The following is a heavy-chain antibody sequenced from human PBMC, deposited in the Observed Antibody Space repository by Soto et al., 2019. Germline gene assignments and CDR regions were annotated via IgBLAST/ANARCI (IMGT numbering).Heavy chain of an antibody. Sequence: PGGSLRLSCAASGFNFGTYGMHWVRQAPGKGLEWVAFIWSDGSSKYYAEFVKGRFTISRDNSKNTLYLQMNSLRAEDTAIYYCAKGWSSSSSNLFDYWGPGTLVNVS. CDR3: AKGWSSSSSNLFDY. J-gene: IGHJ4*02. V-gene: IGHV3-30*02. D-gene: IGHD6-6*01. CDR2: IWSDGSSK. CDR1: GFNFGTYG.